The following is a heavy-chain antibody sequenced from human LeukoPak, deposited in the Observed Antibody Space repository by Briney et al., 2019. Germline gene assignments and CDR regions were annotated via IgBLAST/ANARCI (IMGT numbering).Heavy chain of an antibody. CDR1: GYTFTGYY. CDR3: ARGTYCSSTSCYPLFDY. Sequence: ASVKVSCKASGYTFTGYYMHWVRQAPGQGLEWIGWINPNSGGTNYAQKFQGRVTMTRDTSISTAYMELSRLRSDDTAVYYCARGTYCSSTSCYPLFDYWGQGTLVTVSS. D-gene: IGHD2-2*01. J-gene: IGHJ4*02. CDR2: INPNSGGT. V-gene: IGHV1-2*02.